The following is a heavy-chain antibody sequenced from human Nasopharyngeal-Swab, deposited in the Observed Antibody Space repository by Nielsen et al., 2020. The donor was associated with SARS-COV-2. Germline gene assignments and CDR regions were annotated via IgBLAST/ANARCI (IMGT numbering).Heavy chain of an antibody. CDR3: ARARIAAAGYYFDY. D-gene: IGHD6-13*01. J-gene: IGHJ4*02. CDR2: IGTAGDT. V-gene: IGHV3-13*01. Sequence: GESLKISCAASGFTFSSYDMHRVRQATGKGLEWVSAIGTAGDTYYPGSVKGRFTISRENAKNSLYLQMNSLRAGDTAVYYCARARIAAAGYYFDYWGQGTLVTVSS. CDR1: GFTFSSYD.